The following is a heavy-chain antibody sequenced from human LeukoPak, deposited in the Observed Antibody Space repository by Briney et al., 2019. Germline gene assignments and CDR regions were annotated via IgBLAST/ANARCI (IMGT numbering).Heavy chain of an antibody. D-gene: IGHD5-18*01. V-gene: IGHV4-59*01. Sequence: PSETLSLTCTVSGGSISSYYWSWIRQPPGKGLEWIGYIYYSGSTNYNPSLKSRVTISVDTSKNQFSLKLSSVTAADTAAYYCASSPRGYSFYFDYWGQGTLVTVSS. CDR1: GGSISSYY. J-gene: IGHJ4*02. CDR2: IYYSGST. CDR3: ASSPRGYSFYFDY.